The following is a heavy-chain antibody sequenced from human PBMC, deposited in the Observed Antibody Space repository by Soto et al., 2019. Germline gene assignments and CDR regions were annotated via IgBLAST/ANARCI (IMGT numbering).Heavy chain of an antibody. D-gene: IGHD5-12*01. Sequence: QVQLQKSGPGLVKPSETLSLTCTVSGGSISSYYWSWIRQPPGKGLEWIGYIYYSGSTNYNPSLKSRVTISVDTSKNQFSLKLSSVTAADTAVYYCARAYGGYADYWGQGALVTVSS. CDR3: ARAYGGYADY. CDR2: IYYSGST. V-gene: IGHV4-59*01. CDR1: GGSISSYY. J-gene: IGHJ4*02.